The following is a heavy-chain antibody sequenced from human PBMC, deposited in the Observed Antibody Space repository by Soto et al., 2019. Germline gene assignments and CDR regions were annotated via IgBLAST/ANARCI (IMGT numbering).Heavy chain of an antibody. CDR2: ISSSSSYI. V-gene: IGHV3-21*01. D-gene: IGHD3-22*01. Sequence: GGSLRLSCAVSGFTFSSYSMNWVRQAPGKGLEWVSSISSSSSYIYYADSVKGRFTISRDNAKNSLYLQMNSLRAEDTAVYYCAGGESKYYYDSSGYYLDYYYYYGMDVWGQGTTVTVS. J-gene: IGHJ6*02. CDR1: GFTFSSYS. CDR3: AGGESKYYYDSSGYYLDYYYYYGMDV.